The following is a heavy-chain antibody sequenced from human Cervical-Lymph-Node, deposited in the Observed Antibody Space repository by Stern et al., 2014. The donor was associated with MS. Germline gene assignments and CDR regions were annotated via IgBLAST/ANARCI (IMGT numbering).Heavy chain of an antibody. CDR2: FYHSGST. J-gene: IGHJ5*02. V-gene: IGHV4-4*02. Sequence: QLQLQESGPGLVKPSGTLSLTCAVSDDSISSNHWWSWVRQPPGKGLEWIGEFYHSGSTNYSPSLRGRLTMSIDESKNHFSLRLSSVTAADTAVYYCTRVSLSGYDYFDPWGQGTLVTVSS. CDR1: DDSISSNHW. D-gene: IGHD5-12*01. CDR3: TRVSLSGYDYFDP.